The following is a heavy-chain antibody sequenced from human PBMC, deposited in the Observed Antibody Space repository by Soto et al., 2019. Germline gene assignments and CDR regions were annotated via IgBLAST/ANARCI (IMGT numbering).Heavy chain of an antibody. CDR1: GRTSTYYE. D-gene: IGHD2-15*01. J-gene: IGHJ4*01. CDR2: ISGFNGNT. Sequence: AAGQVGSKGTGRTSTYYEKTWVRQAPGQGLEWMGWISGFNGNTNYAADLQGRVTMTTDTSTSTAYIELRGLRSDDTAVYYCPSSSYYHLRYWG. V-gene: IGHV1-18*01. CDR3: PSSSYYHLRY.